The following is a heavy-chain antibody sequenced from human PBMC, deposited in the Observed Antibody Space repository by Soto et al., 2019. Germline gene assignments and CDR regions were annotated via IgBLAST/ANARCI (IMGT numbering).Heavy chain of an antibody. V-gene: IGHV3-23*01. J-gene: IGHJ4*02. Sequence: XGALKRYCVDSGLTCGSRKMSWVRQAPGEGLQWVSTITDTGGDAKYADSVRGRFVISRDNSKKILYLQMTSLTAEDSAMYFCARGSTDSYPGSRIFDFWGRVTLVIVSS. D-gene: IGHD3-10*01. CDR1: GLTCGSRK. CDR3: ARGSTDSYPGSRIFDF. CDR2: ITDTGGDA.